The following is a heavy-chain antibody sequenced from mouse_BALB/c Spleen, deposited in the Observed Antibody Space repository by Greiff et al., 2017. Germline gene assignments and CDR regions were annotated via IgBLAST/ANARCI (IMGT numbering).Heavy chain of an antibody. Sequence: EVKLVESGPGLVKPSQSLSLTCTVTGYSITSDYAWNWIRQFPGNKLEWMGYISYSGSTSYNPSLKSRISITRDTSKNQFFLQLNSVTTEDTATYYCTTVVENFDVWGAGTTVTVSS. CDR1: GYSITSDYA. V-gene: IGHV3-2*02. CDR3: TTVVENFDV. D-gene: IGHD1-1*01. CDR2: ISYSGST. J-gene: IGHJ1*01.